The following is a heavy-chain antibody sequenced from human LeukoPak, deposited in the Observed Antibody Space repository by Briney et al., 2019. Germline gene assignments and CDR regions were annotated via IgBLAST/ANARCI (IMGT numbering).Heavy chain of an antibody. D-gene: IGHD4-17*01. J-gene: IGHJ5*02. CDR1: GFTFSNYA. Sequence: GGSLRLSCAASGFTFSNYAMSWVRQAPGMGLEWVSSISSSSSYIYYADSVKGRFTISRDNAKNSLYLQMNSLRAEDTAVYYCARDDYGWFDPWGQGTLVTVSS. V-gene: IGHV3-21*01. CDR3: ARDDYGWFDP. CDR2: ISSSSSYI.